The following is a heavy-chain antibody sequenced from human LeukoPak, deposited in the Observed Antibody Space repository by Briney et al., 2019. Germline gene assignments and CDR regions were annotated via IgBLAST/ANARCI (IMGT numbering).Heavy chain of an antibody. CDR2: LSGSGANS. CDR3: ARALSQQLIRYSQD. V-gene: IGHV3-23*01. J-gene: IGHJ1*01. Sequence: GGSLRLSCAASGFTFSNYAMSWVRQAPGKGLEWVSGLSGSGANSYYADSVKGRFTISRDNSKNTLYLQMNSLRADDTAVYYCARALSQQLIRYSQDWGQGTLVTVSS. D-gene: IGHD5-24*01. CDR1: GFTFSNYA.